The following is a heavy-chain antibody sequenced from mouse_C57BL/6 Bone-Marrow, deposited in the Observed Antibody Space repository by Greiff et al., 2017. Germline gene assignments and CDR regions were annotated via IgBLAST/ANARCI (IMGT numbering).Heavy chain of an antibody. J-gene: IGHJ3*01. D-gene: IGHD1-1*01. Sequence: QVQLQQSGPELVRPGASVKISCKASGYTFTSHWMQWVRQRPGQGLEWIGEIYPGSGSTTYNEKFKGKATLTVDTSSSTAYMQLSSLTSENSAVYVCALGSHYFDSGFSFWGQGTLVTVSA. CDR3: ALGSHYFDSGFSF. V-gene: IGHV1-56*01. CDR1: GYTFTSHW. CDR2: IYPGSGST.